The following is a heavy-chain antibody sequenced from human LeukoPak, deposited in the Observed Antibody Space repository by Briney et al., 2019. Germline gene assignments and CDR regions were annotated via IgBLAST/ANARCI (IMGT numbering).Heavy chain of an antibody. J-gene: IGHJ4*02. CDR1: GFTFNTYG. Sequence: GGSLRLSCTASGFTFNTYGMSWVRQAPGRGLYWVSGINTSGGNTYYADSVKGRFTISRDNSKNTLYLQMNSLLADDTAVYYCAIHFLGLGRPLYYFDYWGQGIQVTVSS. V-gene: IGHV3-23*01. D-gene: IGHD3-10*01. CDR3: AIHFLGLGRPLYYFDY. CDR2: INTSGGNT.